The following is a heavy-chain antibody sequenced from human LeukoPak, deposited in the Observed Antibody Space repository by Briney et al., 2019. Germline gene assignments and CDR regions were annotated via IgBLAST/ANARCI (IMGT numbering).Heavy chain of an antibody. CDR3: ATDSEGSSNYYGSV. V-gene: IGHV1-8*01. D-gene: IGHD3-22*01. CDR2: MNPNSGNT. J-gene: IGHJ4*02. Sequence: ASVKVSCKASGYTFTGYDINWVRQATGQGLEWMGWMNPNSGNTGYAQKFQGRVTMTRNTSISTAYMELSSLRSEDTAVYYCATDSEGSSNYYGSVWGQGTLVTVSS. CDR1: GYTFTGYD.